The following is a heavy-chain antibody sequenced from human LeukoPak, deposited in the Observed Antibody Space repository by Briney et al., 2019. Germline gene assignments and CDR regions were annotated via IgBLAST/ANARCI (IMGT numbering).Heavy chain of an antibody. CDR3: AGHDYGDYDAGY. J-gene: IGHJ4*02. CDR1: GGSISSYY. D-gene: IGHD4-17*01. Sequence: SETLSLTCTVSGGSISSYYWSWIRQPPGKGLEWIGYIYYSGSTNYNPSLKSRVTISVDTSKNQFSLKLSSVTAADTAVYYCAGHDYGDYDAGYWGQGTLVTVSS. CDR2: IYYSGST. V-gene: IGHV4-59*12.